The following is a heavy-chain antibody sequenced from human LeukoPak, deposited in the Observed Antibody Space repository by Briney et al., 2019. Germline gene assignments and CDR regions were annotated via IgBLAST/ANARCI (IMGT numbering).Heavy chain of an antibody. Sequence: PSETLSLTCTVSGGSISSSNYYWGGIRQPPGKGLERIGSVYYSGSTYYNPSLKSRLTISIDTSKNQFSLKLSSVTAADTAVYYCARDYYDSSGYDYWGQGTLVTVSS. V-gene: IGHV4-39*07. D-gene: IGHD3-22*01. CDR1: GGSISSSNYY. J-gene: IGHJ4*02. CDR3: ARDYYDSSGYDY. CDR2: VYYSGST.